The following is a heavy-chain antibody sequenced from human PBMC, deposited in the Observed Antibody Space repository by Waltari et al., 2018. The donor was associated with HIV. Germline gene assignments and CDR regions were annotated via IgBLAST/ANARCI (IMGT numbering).Heavy chain of an antibody. Sequence: EVRLVESGGGLVTPGWSLRLSCEASGFTFTSYSLNWVRQAPGKGLEWVSFISSSSSHIYYTDSLKGRFTISRDNAKNSLYLQMNSLRADDTAIYYCARDSPRLSGTSRFDYWGRGTLVTVSS. CDR1: GFTFTSYS. J-gene: IGHJ4*02. CDR3: ARDSPRLSGTSRFDY. V-gene: IGHV3-21*02. CDR2: ISSSSSHI. D-gene: IGHD1-7*01.